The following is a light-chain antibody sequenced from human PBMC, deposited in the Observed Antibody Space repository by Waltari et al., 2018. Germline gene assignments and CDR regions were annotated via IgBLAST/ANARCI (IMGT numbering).Light chain of an antibody. V-gene: IGLV2-14*01. J-gene: IGLJ3*02. CDR1: TSDVGGYTY. Sequence: QSALTQPASVSGSPGQSITISCTGPTSDVGGYTYVSWHQQHPGKAPKLIIFEVSYRPSGVSNRFSGSKSGNTASLTISGLQPDDEADYYCSSYTSTTDLVFGGGTKVTVL. CDR2: EVS. CDR3: SSYTSTTDLV.